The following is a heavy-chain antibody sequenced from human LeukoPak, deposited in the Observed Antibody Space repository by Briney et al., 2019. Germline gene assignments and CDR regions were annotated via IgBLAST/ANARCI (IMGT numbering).Heavy chain of an antibody. D-gene: IGHD6-13*01. Sequence: GGSLRLSCAASGFTFDDYAMHWVGQAPGKGLGWVSGISWNSGSIGYADSVKGRFTISRDNAKNSLYLQMNSLRAEDTALYYCAKDNGGIAAAGTGGVDYWGQGTLVTVSS. CDR1: GFTFDDYA. CDR2: ISWNSGSI. J-gene: IGHJ4*02. V-gene: IGHV3-9*01. CDR3: AKDNGGIAAAGTGGVDY.